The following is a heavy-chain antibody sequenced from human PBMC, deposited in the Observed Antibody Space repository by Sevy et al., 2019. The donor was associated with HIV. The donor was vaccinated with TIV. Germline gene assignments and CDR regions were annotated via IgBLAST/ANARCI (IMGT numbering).Heavy chain of an antibody. V-gene: IGHV4-4*07. CDR2: IYTSGST. CDR1: GGSISSYY. D-gene: IGHD3-22*01. J-gene: IGHJ4*02. Sequence: SETLSLTCTVSGGSISSYYWSWIRQPAGKGLEWIGRIYTSGSTNYNPSLKSRVTMSVDTSKNQFSLKLGSVTAADTSGYYCARDGGPYYYDSSGYYYPLDYWGQGTLVTVSS. CDR3: ARDGGPYYYDSSGYYYPLDY.